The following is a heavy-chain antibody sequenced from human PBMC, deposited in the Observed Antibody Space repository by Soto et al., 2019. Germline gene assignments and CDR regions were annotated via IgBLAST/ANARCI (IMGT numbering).Heavy chain of an antibody. D-gene: IGHD6-19*01. Sequence: GGSLRLSCAASGFTFSSYWMHWVRQAPGKGLVWVSRINSDGSSTSYADSVKGRFTITRDNAKNTLYLQMNSLRAEDTAVYYCARGAGQWLATHRFWFDPWGQGTLVTVSS. CDR1: GFTFSSYW. CDR3: ARGAGQWLATHRFWFDP. CDR2: INSDGSST. J-gene: IGHJ5*02. V-gene: IGHV3-74*01.